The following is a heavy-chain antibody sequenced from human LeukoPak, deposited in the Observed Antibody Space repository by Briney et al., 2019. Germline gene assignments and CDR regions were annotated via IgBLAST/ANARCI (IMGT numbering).Heavy chain of an antibody. CDR2: ISYDGSNK. J-gene: IGHJ1*01. D-gene: IGHD4-17*01. CDR1: GFTFSSYA. Sequence: PGGSLRLSCAASGFTFSSYAMHWVRQAPGKGLEWVAVISYDGSNKYYADSVKGRLTISRDNSKNTLYLQMNSLRAEDTAVYYCAKGTNYGDCVDFQHWGQGTLVTVSS. CDR3: AKGTNYGDCVDFQH. V-gene: IGHV3-30-3*01.